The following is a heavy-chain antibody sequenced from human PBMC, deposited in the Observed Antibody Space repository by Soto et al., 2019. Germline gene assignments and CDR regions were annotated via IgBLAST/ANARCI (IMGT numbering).Heavy chain of an antibody. CDR2: IYYSGDT. CDR1: DDSFRCADYC. V-gene: IGHV4-61*08. Sequence: TSETLSLTCTVSDDSFRCADYCWSWIRQPLGKGLEWIGYIYYSGDTNYNPALKSRVIISVDTSKNLFSLKLTSVTAADTAMYYCARIPVDTSMIYWLDPWGQGTLVTVSS. D-gene: IGHD5-18*01. CDR3: ARIPVDTSMIYWLDP. J-gene: IGHJ5*02.